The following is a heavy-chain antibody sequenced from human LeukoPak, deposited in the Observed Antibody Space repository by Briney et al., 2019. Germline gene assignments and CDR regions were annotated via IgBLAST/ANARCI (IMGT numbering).Heavy chain of an antibody. CDR2: INPNSGGT. Sequence: ASVKVSCKASGYTFTGYYMHWVRQAPGQGLEWMGWINPNSGGTNYAQKFQGRVTMTRDTSISTAYMELSRLRSDDTAVYYCARDLTINDAFDIWGQGTMVTVSS. V-gene: IGHV1-2*02. J-gene: IGHJ3*02. CDR3: ARDLTINDAFDI. D-gene: IGHD3-3*01. CDR1: GYTFTGYY.